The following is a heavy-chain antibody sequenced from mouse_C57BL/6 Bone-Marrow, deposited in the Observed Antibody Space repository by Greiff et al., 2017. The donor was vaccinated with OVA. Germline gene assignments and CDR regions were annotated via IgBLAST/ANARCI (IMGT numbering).Heavy chain of an antibody. V-gene: IGHV14-4*01. J-gene: IGHJ4*01. D-gene: IGHD1-1*01. CDR2: IDPENGDT. CDR1: GFNIKDDY. Sequence: EVQLQQSGAELVRPGASVKLSCTASGFNIKDDYMHWVKQRPEQGLEWIGWIDPENGDTEYASKFQGKATITADTSSTTAYLQLSSLTSEDTAVYYGTTRDGSSFYGMDYWGQGTSVTVSS. CDR3: TTRDGSSFYGMDY.